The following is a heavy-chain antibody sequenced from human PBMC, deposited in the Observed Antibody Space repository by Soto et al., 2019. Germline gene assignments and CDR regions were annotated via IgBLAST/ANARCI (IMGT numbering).Heavy chain of an antibody. Sequence: SETLSLTCTVSGGSISSYYWSWIRQPAGKELEWIGRIYTSGSTNYNPSLKSRVTMSVDTSKNQFSLKLSSVTAADTAVYYCARDAYYDSSGDYWFDPWGEGTLVTVSS. V-gene: IGHV4-4*07. J-gene: IGHJ5*02. CDR3: ARDAYYDSSGDYWFDP. D-gene: IGHD3-22*01. CDR1: GGSISSYY. CDR2: IYTSGST.